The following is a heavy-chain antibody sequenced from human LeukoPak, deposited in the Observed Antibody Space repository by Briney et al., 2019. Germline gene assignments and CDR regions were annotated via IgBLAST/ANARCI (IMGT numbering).Heavy chain of an antibody. CDR2: IRSKASDGTT. Sequence: GGSLRLSCPGSGFTFGDYTMSWVRQAPGKGLEWVGFIRSKASDGTTEYAASVKGRFTISRDDSKSIAYLQMNSLKTEDTAVYYCTRKYSSSWALDYWGQGTRVTVSS. J-gene: IGHJ4*02. D-gene: IGHD6-13*01. CDR1: GFTFGDYT. V-gene: IGHV3-49*04. CDR3: TRKYSSSWALDY.